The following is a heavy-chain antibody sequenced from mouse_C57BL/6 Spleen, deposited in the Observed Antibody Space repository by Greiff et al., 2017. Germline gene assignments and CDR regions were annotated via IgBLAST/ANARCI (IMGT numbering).Heavy chain of an antibody. CDR3: ARQYYGRGDY. Sequence: EVQLQQSGPELVKPGASVKISCQASGYTFTDYYMNWVKQSHGKSLEWIGDINPNNGGTSYNQKFKGKATLTVDKSSSTAYMELRSLTSEDSAVYYCARQYYGRGDYWGQGTTLTVSS. D-gene: IGHD1-2*01. CDR2: INPNNGGT. J-gene: IGHJ2*01. V-gene: IGHV1-26*01. CDR1: GYTFTDYY.